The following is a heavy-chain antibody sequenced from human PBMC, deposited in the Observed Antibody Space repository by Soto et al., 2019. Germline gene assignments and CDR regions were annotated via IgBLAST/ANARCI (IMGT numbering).Heavy chain of an antibody. CDR1: GFAFSTYV. V-gene: IGHV3-48*01. D-gene: IGHD1-26*01. CDR3: ARTIVGATVRFDY. CDR2: INSGSSLI. J-gene: IGHJ4*02. Sequence: PGGSLRLSCAASGFAFSTYVMNWVRQAPGKGLEWVSYINSGSSLIYYADSVRGRFTISRDNAKNLLYLQMDSLRAEDTAVYYCARTIVGATVRFDYWGQGTQVTVSS.